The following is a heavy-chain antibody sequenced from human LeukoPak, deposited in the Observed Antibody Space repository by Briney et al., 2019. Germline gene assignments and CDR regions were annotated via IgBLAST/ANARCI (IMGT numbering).Heavy chain of an antibody. CDR2: ISGSGDST. Sequence: GGSLRLSCGASGFTFSNYAMTWVRQAPGKGLEWVSAISGSGDSTYYADSVKGRFTISRDNSKNTLYLQMNSLRAEDTAVYYCARDQIPYGDYVGGMDVWGQGTTVTVSS. CDR1: GFTFSNYA. D-gene: IGHD4-17*01. V-gene: IGHV3-23*01. CDR3: ARDQIPYGDYVGGMDV. J-gene: IGHJ6*02.